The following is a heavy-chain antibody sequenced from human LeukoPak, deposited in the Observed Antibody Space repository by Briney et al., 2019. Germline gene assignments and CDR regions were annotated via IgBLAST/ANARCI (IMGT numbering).Heavy chain of an antibody. J-gene: IGHJ3*02. CDR2: IYNDGRRT. Sequence: GGSLRLSCAASGFTCSNYWMHWVRHAPGNGLVWVSRIYNDGRRTTYADPVRGRFTISRDNAKSTLYLQMSGLRAEDTAVYYCVRVRGGSGRSYAADAFDIWGPGTMVTVSS. V-gene: IGHV3-74*01. D-gene: IGHD1-26*01. CDR3: VRVRGGSGRSYAADAFDI. CDR1: GFTCSNYW.